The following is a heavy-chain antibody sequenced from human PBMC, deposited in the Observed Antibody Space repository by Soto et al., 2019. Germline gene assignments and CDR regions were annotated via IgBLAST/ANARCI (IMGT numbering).Heavy chain of an antibody. J-gene: IGHJ4*02. V-gene: IGHV3-30-3*01. CDR1: GFTFNTFS. CDR3: ARGGGXGLFEH. Sequence: QPGGSLRLSCAASGFTFNTFSVHWVRQAPGKGPEWVAAISSDGTNQYYADSVKGRFTISRDNTKSSLFLQMNSLGVEDTAVYYCARGGGXGLFEHWGQGVLVTVSS. CDR2: ISSDGTNQ. D-gene: IGHD2-21*01.